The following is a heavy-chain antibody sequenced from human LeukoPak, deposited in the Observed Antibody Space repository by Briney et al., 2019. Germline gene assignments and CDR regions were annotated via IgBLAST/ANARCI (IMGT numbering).Heavy chain of an antibody. J-gene: IGHJ4*02. CDR1: GFTVSSNY. V-gene: IGHV3-53*01. D-gene: IGHD1-26*01. CDR3: ASSVGASTGSLDY. CDR2: IYSGGSA. Sequence: GGSLRLSCAASGFTVSSNYMSWVRQAPGKGLEWVSVIYSGGSAYYADSVKGRFTISRDNSKNTLYLQMNSLRAEDTAVYYCASSVGASTGSLDYWGQGTLVTVSS.